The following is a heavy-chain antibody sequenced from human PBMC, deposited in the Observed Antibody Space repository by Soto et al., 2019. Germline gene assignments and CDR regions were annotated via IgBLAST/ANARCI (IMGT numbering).Heavy chain of an antibody. Sequence: GLVKGSCKASGYTFTRYGISWVGQAPGQGVGGVGWISAYNGNTNYAQKLQGRGTMTTDTSTRTDYMELRSVRSDDTAVYYCARDLYGDYVGSAFDIWGQGPM. V-gene: IGHV1-18*01. CDR3: ARDLYGDYVGSAFDI. D-gene: IGHD4-17*01. CDR1: GYTFTRYG. J-gene: IGHJ3*02. CDR2: ISAYNGNT.